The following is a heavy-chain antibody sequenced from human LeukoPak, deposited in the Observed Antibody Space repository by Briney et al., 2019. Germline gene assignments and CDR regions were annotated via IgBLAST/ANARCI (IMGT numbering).Heavy chain of an antibody. V-gene: IGHV4-59*12. J-gene: IGHJ5*02. CDR3: ARGVIVVVVAATGNWFDP. Sequence: SETLSLTCTVSGGSISNYYWSWIRQPPGKGLEWIGYIYYSGSTNYNPSLKSRVTISVDTSKNQFSLKLSSVTAADTAVYYCARGVIVVVVAATGNWFDPWGQGTLVTVSS. CDR1: GGSISNYY. CDR2: IYYSGST. D-gene: IGHD2-15*01.